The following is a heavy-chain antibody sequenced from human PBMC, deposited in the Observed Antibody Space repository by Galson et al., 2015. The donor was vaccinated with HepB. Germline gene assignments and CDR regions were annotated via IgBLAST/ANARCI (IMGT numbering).Heavy chain of an antibody. J-gene: IGHJ6*02. D-gene: IGHD4-23*01. CDR2: ISGSGGST. CDR1: GFTFSSYA. CDR3: AKPYYGGNYYYYYGMDV. V-gene: IGHV3-23*01. Sequence: SLRLSCAASGFTFSSYAMSWVRQAPGKGLEWVSAISGSGGSTYYADSVKGRFTISRDNSKNTLYLQMNSLRAEDTAVYYCAKPYYGGNYYYYYGMDVWGQGTTVTVSS.